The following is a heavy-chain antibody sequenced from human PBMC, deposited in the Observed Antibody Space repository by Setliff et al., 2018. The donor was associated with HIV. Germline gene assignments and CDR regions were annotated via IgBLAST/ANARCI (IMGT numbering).Heavy chain of an antibody. CDR3: ARRSTVARGVDCFDL. D-gene: IGHD3-10*01. J-gene: IGHJ4*02. V-gene: IGHV4-59*08. CDR2: VDYSGSS. Sequence: SETLSLTCSVSGDSMRTNYWTWIRQSPGKGLEWIGHVDYSGSSTYNPSLNSRVTLSIDTSKSQFSLRLSSVTAADTALYYCARRSTVARGVDCFDLWGQGTQVTVSS. CDR1: GDSMRTNY.